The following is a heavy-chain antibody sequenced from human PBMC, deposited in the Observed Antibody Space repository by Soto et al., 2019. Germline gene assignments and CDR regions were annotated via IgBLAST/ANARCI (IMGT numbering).Heavy chain of an antibody. CDR3: TRDRFWVVDTAMSPWYYYGMDV. CDR2: VSHYNGNT. CDR1: GYTFTTYV. Sequence: GSSVKVSCKASGYTFTTYVINWVRQPPGQGREWMGWVSHYNGNTNYAQDLHDIVTMTTDTSTSTAYMEVRSLRSDDTAVYYCTRDRFWVVDTAMSPWYYYGMDVWRRGTTVTVSS. V-gene: IGHV1-18*01. D-gene: IGHD5-18*01. J-gene: IGHJ6*02.